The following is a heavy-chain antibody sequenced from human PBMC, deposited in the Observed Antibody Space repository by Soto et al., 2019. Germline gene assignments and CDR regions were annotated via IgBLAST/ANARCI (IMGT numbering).Heavy chain of an antibody. J-gene: IGHJ5*02. Sequence: PSETLSLTCTVSGGSVSSGSYYWSWIRQPPGKGLEWIGYIYYSGSTNYNPSLKSRVTISVDTSKNQFSLKLSSVTAADTAVYYCASSDCSGGSCYSGRFDPWGQGTLVTSPQ. CDR1: GGSVSSGSYY. CDR3: ASSDCSGGSCYSGRFDP. D-gene: IGHD2-15*01. CDR2: IYYSGST. V-gene: IGHV4-61*01.